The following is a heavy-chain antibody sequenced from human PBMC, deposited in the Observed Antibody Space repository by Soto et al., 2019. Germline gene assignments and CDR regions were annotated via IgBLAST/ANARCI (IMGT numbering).Heavy chain of an antibody. CDR1: GFTFSSYG. CDR2: ISYDGSNK. CDR3: AKDPTTVVTPGSADY. D-gene: IGHD4-17*01. V-gene: IGHV3-30*18. Sequence: GGSLRLSCAASGFTFSSYGMHWVRQAPGKGLEWVAVISYDGSNKYYADSVKGRFTISRDNSKNTLYLQMNSLRAEDTAVYYCAKDPTTVVTPGSADYWGQGTLVTVSS. J-gene: IGHJ4*02.